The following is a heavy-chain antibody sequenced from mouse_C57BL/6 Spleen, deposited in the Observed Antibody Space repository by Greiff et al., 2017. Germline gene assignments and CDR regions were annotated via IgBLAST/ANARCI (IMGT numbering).Heavy chain of an antibody. CDR1: GYSITSDY. CDR3: ASDHYGSSYGYAMDY. J-gene: IGHJ4*01. CDR2: ISYSGST. V-gene: IGHV3-8*01. Sequence: DVQLQESGPGLAKPSQTLSLTCSVTGYSITSDYWNWIRKFPGNKLEYMGYISYSGSTYYNPSLKSRISITRDTSKNQYYLQLNSVTTEDTATYYCASDHYGSSYGYAMDYWGQGTSVTVSS. D-gene: IGHD1-1*01.